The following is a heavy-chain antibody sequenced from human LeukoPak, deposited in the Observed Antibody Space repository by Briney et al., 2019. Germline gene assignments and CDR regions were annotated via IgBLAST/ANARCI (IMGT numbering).Heavy chain of an antibody. J-gene: IGHJ5*02. CDR1: GFTFSSYA. D-gene: IGHD5-18*01. CDR3: ARDRPRGLHPPSYWFDP. Sequence: PGGSLRLSCAASGFTFSSYAMHWVRQAPGKGLEWVAVISYDGSNKYYADSVKGRFTISRDNSKNTLYLQMNSLRAEDTAVYYCARDRPRGLHPPSYWFDPWGQGTLVTVSS. V-gene: IGHV3-30*04. CDR2: ISYDGSNK.